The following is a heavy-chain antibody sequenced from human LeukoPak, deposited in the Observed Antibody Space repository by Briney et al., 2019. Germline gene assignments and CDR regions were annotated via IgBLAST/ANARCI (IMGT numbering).Heavy chain of an antibody. V-gene: IGHV4-34*01. Sequence: PSETLSLTCAVYGGSFSGYYWSWIRQPPGKGLEWIGEINHSGSTNYNPSLKSRVTISVDTSKNQFSLKLSSVTAADTAVYYCARGLTIFGEGAFDIWGQGTMATVSS. CDR3: ARGLTIFGEGAFDI. J-gene: IGHJ3*02. CDR2: INHSGST. CDR1: GGSFSGYY. D-gene: IGHD3-3*01.